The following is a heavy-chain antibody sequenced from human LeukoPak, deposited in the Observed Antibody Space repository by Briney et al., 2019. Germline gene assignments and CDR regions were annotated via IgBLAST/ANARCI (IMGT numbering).Heavy chain of an antibody. CDR2: ISGSTSTI. CDR1: GFTFTTYS. V-gene: IGHV3-48*02. Sequence: GGSLRLSCAASGFTFTTYSMNWVRQAPGKGLEWVSYISGSTSTIKYADSVMGRFTISRDNAKNSLYLQMNSLRDEDTAVYYCARDLYGDYSFDYCGQGTLVTVSS. J-gene: IGHJ4*02. CDR3: ARDLYGDYSFDY. D-gene: IGHD4-17*01.